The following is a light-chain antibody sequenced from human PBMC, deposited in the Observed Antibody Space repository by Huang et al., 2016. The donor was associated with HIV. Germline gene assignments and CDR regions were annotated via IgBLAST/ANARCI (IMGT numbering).Light chain of an antibody. CDR1: QSVTST. CDR3: QQYNNWPLT. Sequence: EVVMTQSPVTLSVSPGERATLSCRASQSVTSTLAWYQQKPGQAPRLLIYGASTRATGIPARFSGSGSGTEFTLTISSLQSEDFAVYYCQQYNNWPLTFGQGTRLEIK. J-gene: IGKJ5*01. CDR2: GAS. V-gene: IGKV3-15*01.